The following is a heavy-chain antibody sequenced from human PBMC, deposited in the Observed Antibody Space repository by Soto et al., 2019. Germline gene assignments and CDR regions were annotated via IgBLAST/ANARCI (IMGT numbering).Heavy chain of an antibody. CDR1: GGTFNSYG. J-gene: IGHJ4*02. CDR2: SIPLYGTV. CDR3: ARVRVIRGVIPSHFGL. V-gene: IGHV1-69*06. D-gene: IGHD3-10*01. Sequence: QAHLAQSGAEVKKPGSSVTVSCKASGGTFNSYGISWVRQAPGQGLDWMGVSIPLYGTVNYAQKFQGRVSITADKSTSTAYMDLNSLRSDDTAVYYCARVRVIRGVIPSHFGLWGQGTQVTVSS.